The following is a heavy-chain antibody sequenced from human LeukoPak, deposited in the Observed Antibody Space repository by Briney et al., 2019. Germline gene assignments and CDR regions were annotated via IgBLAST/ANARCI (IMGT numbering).Heavy chain of an antibody. CDR1: GFTFSSYD. CDR3: ARGDCSGGSCYGTDDAFDI. J-gene: IGHJ3*02. Sequence: PGGSLRPSCAASGFTFSSYDMHWVRQATGKGLEWVSAIGTAGDPYYPGSVKGRFTISRENAKNSLYLQMNSLRAGDTAVYYCARGDCSGGSCYGTDDAFDIWGQGTMVTVSS. CDR2: IGTAGDP. D-gene: IGHD2-15*01. V-gene: IGHV3-13*05.